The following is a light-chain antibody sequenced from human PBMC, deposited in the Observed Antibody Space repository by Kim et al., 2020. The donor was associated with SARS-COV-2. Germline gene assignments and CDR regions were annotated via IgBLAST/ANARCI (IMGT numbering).Light chain of an antibody. V-gene: IGLV10-54*01. CDR2: TNN. CDR1: SNNVGDQG. Sequence: RQTATLTCIGNSNNVGDQGAAWLQQHQGHPPKLLFYTNNNRPSGISERLSASRSGNTDSLTITALQPEDEADYYCSAWDSSLSAWVLGGGTQLTVL. J-gene: IGLJ3*02. CDR3: SAWDSSLSAWV.